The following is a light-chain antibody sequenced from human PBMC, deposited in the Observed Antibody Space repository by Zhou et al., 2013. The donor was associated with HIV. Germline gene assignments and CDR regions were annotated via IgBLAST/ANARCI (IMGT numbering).Light chain of an antibody. CDR2: RAS. V-gene: IGKV3-15*01. CDR3: QHRSNWLT. Sequence: EIVMTQSPGTLSVSPGERATLSCRASQSLGSNLAWYQQKPGQAPRLLIYRASTRATGIPGRFSGSGSGTDFTLTITNLESEDSAVYYCQHRSNWLTFGGGTKVEIK. J-gene: IGKJ4*01. CDR1: QSLGSN.